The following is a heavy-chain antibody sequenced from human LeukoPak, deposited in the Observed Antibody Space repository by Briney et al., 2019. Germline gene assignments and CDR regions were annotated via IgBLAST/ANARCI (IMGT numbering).Heavy chain of an antibody. J-gene: IGHJ4*02. CDR2: ISSSSSYI. D-gene: IGHD6-13*01. CDR1: GFTFSSYS. V-gene: IGHV3-21*01. CDR3: AKEDQVAAGYYFDY. Sequence: GGSLRLSCAASGFTFSSYSMNWVRQAPGKGLELVSSISSSSSYIYYADSVKGRFTISTDNAKNSLYLQMNSLRAEDTAVYYCAKEDQVAAGYYFDYWGQGTLVTVSS.